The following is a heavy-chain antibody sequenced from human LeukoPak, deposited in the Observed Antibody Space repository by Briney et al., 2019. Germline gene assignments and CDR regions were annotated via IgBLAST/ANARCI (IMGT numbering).Heavy chain of an antibody. D-gene: IGHD2-15*01. CDR1: GFTFSSYE. CDR3: ARTYGSGSLDY. J-gene: IGHJ4*02. V-gene: IGHV3-48*03. Sequence: GGSLRLSCTASGFTFSSYEMNWVRQAPGKGLEWVSYISSSGSTIYYADSVKGRFTISRGNAKNSIYLQMNGLTAEDTAVYYCARTYGSGSLDYGGQGTLVTVSS. CDR2: ISSSGSTI.